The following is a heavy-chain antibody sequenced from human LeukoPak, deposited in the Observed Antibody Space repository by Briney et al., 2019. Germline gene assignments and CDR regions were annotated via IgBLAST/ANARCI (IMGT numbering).Heavy chain of an antibody. CDR1: GGSVSSGRYY. V-gene: IGHV4-31*03. J-gene: IGHJ4*02. CDR2: IDYRGNT. CDR3: ARVALSCSSTSCYGDYFDY. Sequence: SQTLSLTCTVPGGSVSSGRYYWSWLRQHPGKGLEWIGYIDYRGNTHYNPSLKSRVTISVDTSKNQFSLKLSSVTAADTAVYYCARVALSCSSTSCYGDYFDYWGQGTLVTVSS. D-gene: IGHD2-2*01.